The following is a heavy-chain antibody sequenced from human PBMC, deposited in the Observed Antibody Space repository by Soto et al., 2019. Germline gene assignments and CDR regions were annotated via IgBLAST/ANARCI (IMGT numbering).Heavy chain of an antibody. J-gene: IGHJ4*02. Sequence: GGSLRLSCAASGFTFSSYAMSWVRQAPGKGLEWVSAISGSGGSTYYADSVKGRFTISRDNSKNTLYLQMNSLRAEDTAVYYCAKARAPTFRNYYFDYWGQGTLVTVSS. CDR3: AKARAPTFRNYYFDY. CDR1: GFTFSSYA. V-gene: IGHV3-23*01. CDR2: ISGSGGST.